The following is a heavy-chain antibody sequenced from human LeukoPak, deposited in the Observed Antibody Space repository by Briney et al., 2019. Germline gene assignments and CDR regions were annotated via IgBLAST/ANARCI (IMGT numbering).Heavy chain of an antibody. V-gene: IGHV4-4*07. CDR2: IYTSGST. J-gene: IGHJ5*02. Sequence: SETLSLTCTVSGGSISSYYWSWIRQPAGKGLEWIGRIYTSGSTNYNPSLKSRVTISVDTSKNQFSLKLSSVTAADTAVYYCARYSCGYYDFWSGYCEKYNWFDPWGQGTLVTVSS. D-gene: IGHD3-3*01. CDR1: GGSISSYY. CDR3: ARYSCGYYDFWSGYCEKYNWFDP.